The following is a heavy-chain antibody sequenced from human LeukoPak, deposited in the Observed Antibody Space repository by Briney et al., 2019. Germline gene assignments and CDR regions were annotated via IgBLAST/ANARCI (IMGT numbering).Heavy chain of an antibody. CDR2: ISASSNFI. CDR3: ARPATGYCSSAGCHWDS. J-gene: IGHJ4*02. CDR1: GFTCSTHS. Sequence: PGGSLRLSCAASGFTCSTHSMYWVRQAPGKGLEWGSSISASSNFIHYAESVRGRFTISRDNAKNSLYLQMNSLGAQDTAVYYCARPATGYCSSAGCHWDSWGQGPLVTVSS. V-gene: IGHV3-21*03. D-gene: IGHD2-2*01.